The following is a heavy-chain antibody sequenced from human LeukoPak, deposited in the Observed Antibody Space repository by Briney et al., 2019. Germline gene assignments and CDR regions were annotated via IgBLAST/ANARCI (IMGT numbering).Heavy chain of an antibody. CDR3: VRDQPRESGGYGVGPV. CDR1: GFTFSDYY. D-gene: IGHD3-22*01. Sequence: GGSLRLSCAASGFTFSDYYMSWIRQAPGKGREWVSYISRSSTYTNYADSVRGRFTISRDNAKNSLYLQMNSLRAEDTAVYYCVRDQPRESGGYGVGPVWAQGTMVTVSS. V-gene: IGHV3-11*06. J-gene: IGHJ3*01. CDR2: ISRSSTYT.